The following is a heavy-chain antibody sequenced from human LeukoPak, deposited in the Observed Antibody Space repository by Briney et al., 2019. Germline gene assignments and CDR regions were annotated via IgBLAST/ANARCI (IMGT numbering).Heavy chain of an antibody. D-gene: IGHD1-26*01. V-gene: IGHV3-23*01. CDR3: AKLTVGATELDY. CDR2: ISGSGGST. Sequence: GGSLRLSCAASGFTFSTSTMNWVRQAPGKGLEWVSAISGSGGSTYYADSVKGRFTISRDNSKNTLYLQMNSLRAEDTAVYYCAKLTVGATELDYWGQGTLVTVSS. J-gene: IGHJ4*02. CDR1: GFTFSTST.